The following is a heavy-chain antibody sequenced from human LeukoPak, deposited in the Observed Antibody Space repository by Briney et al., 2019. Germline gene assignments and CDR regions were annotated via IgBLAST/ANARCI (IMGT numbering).Heavy chain of an antibody. V-gene: IGHV4-59*01. CDR1: GGPISDYY. CDR3: ARDRFYDNSGFRRLDF. D-gene: IGHD3-22*01. Sequence: SETLSLTCNVSGGPISDYYWSWIRQPPGKGLEWIGYIYFRGTTNYSPSFQSRVSISVDTSKNQFSLGLTSVTAADTAVYYCARDRFYDNSGFRRLDFWGQGLLVTVSS. CDR2: IYFRGTT. J-gene: IGHJ4*02.